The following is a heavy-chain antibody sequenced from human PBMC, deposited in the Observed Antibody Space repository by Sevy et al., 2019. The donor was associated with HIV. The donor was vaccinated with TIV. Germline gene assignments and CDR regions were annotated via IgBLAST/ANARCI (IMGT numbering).Heavy chain of an antibody. CDR2: IQYDGRNT. V-gene: IGHV3-30*02. J-gene: IGHJ4*02. D-gene: IGHD6-13*01. Sequence: GGSLRLSCTTSGFTFSYSGMHWVRQAPGKGLEWVTFIQYDGRNTHYADSVKGRFTISRDNSKNKLYLQMNSLRGDDTAVYYCAKNTAAVGTGGFDYWGRGALVTVSS. CDR1: GFTFSYSG. CDR3: AKNTAAVGTGGFDY.